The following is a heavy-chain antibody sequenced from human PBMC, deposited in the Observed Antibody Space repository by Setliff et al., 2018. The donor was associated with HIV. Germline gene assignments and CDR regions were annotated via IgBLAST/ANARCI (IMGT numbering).Heavy chain of an antibody. V-gene: IGHV2-70*04. CDR2: IDWEDDK. J-gene: IGHJ4*02. D-gene: IGHD3-22*01. CDR3: ARIGTTLPCITMIVVVIIGGFDY. CDR1: GFSLSTTAMR. Sequence: SGPTLVNPTQTLTLTCTFSGFSLSTTAMRVTWVRQPPGKALEWLARIDWEDDKFYRTTLKTRLSISKDTSKNQVVLTMTNMDPVDTATYYCARIGTTLPCITMIVVVIIGGFDYWGQGTLVTVSS.